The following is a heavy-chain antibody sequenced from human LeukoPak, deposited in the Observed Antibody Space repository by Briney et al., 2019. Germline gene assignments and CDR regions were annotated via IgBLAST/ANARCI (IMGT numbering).Heavy chain of an antibody. J-gene: IGHJ4*02. CDR2: IYYSGGT. Sequence: SETLSLTCSVSGGSISSSSYYWGWIRQPPGKGLEGIGSIYYSGGTYYNPSLKSRVTISADTSKNQFSLKLSSVTAADTAVYYCARQPYNWNYPPYFGYWGQGTLVTVSS. V-gene: IGHV4-39*01. D-gene: IGHD1-7*01. CDR1: GGSISSSSYY. CDR3: ARQPYNWNYPPYFGY.